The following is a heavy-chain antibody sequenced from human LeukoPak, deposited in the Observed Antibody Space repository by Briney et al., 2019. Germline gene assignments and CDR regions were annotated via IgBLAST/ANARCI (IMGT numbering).Heavy chain of an antibody. J-gene: IGHJ4*02. D-gene: IGHD6-13*01. Sequence: GGSLRLSCAASGFTFDDYAMHRVRQAPGKGLEWVSGISWNSGSIGYADSVKGRFTISRDNAKNSLYLQMNSLRAEDTALYYCAKDEREYSSSWYYFDYWGQGTLVTVSS. CDR3: AKDEREYSSSWYYFDY. CDR1: GFTFDDYA. V-gene: IGHV3-9*01. CDR2: ISWNSGSI.